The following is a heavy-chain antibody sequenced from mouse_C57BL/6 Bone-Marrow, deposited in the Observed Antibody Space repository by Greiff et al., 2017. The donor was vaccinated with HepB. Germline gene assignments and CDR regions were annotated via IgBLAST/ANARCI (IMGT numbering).Heavy chain of an antibody. V-gene: IGHV1-69*01. J-gene: IGHJ2*01. CDR3: ARSGVYFDY. CDR2: IDPSDSYT. Sequence: QVQLQQPGAELVMPGASVKLSCKASGYTFTSYWMHWVKQRPGQGLEWIGEIDPSDSYTNYNQKFKGKSTLTVDKSSSTAYMQLSSLTSEYSAVYYCARSGVYFDYWGQGTTLTVSS. CDR1: GYTFTSYW. D-gene: IGHD3-1*01.